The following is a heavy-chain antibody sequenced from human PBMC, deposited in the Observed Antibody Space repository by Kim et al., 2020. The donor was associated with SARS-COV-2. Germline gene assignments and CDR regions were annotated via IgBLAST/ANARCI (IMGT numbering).Heavy chain of an antibody. V-gene: IGHV3-30*18. Sequence: GGSLRLSCAASGFTFSSYGMHWVRQAPGKGLEWVAVISYDGINKYYADSVKGRFIISRDKSKNTLYLQMNSQRAEDTAVYYCAKGRGFVEWLLSGTHFDYWGQGTLVTVSS. CDR3: AKGRGFVEWLLSGTHFDY. D-gene: IGHD3-3*01. CDR1: GFTFSSYG. CDR2: ISYDGINK. J-gene: IGHJ4*02.